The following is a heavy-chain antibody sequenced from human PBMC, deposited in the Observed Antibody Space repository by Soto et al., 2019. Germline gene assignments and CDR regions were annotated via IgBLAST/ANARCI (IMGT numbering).Heavy chain of an antibody. V-gene: IGHV1-58*02. D-gene: IGHD2-8*01. CDR1: GYTFTSYG. J-gene: IGHJ5*02. CDR3: AASSLYCTTTCVPTGVFDP. CDR2: IVVGSGNT. Sequence: SVKVSCKASGYTFTSYGISWVRQAPGQGLEWMGWIVVGSGNTNYAQKFQGRVTITRDMSTSTAYMELSNLRSEDTAVYYCAASSLYCTTTCVPTGVFDPWGQGTLVTVSS.